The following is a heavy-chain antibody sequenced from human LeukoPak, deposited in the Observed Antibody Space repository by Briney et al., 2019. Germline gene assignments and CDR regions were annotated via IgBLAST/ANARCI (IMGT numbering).Heavy chain of an antibody. Sequence: GASAKVSCKASGYTFAGYYMHWVRQAPGQGLERMGWINPNSGGTNYAQKFQGRVTMTRDTSISTAYMELSRLRSDDTAVYYFARDRGRGWYIPRHWGQGALVTVSS. CDR2: INPNSGGT. J-gene: IGHJ4*02. D-gene: IGHD6-19*01. V-gene: IGHV1-2*02. CDR3: ARDRGRGWYIPRH. CDR1: GYTFAGYY.